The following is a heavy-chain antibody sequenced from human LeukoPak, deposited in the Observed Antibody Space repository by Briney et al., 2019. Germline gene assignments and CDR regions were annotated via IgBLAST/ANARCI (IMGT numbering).Heavy chain of an antibody. J-gene: IGHJ4*02. CDR3: ARDQDWNGRGGLDY. Sequence: GGSLRLSCAASGFTFDDHGMSWVRQAPGKGLEWVSGINWSGGSTGYADSVKGRFTISRDNAKNSLDLQMNSLRAEDTAVYYCARDQDWNGRGGLDYWGQGTLVIVSS. CDR1: GFTFDDHG. D-gene: IGHD1-1*01. V-gene: IGHV3-20*04. CDR2: INWSGGST.